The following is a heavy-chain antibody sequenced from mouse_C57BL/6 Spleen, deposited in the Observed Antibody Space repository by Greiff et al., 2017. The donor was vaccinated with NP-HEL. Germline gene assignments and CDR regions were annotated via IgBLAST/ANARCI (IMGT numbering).Heavy chain of an antibody. CDR1: GYTFTSYW. J-gene: IGHJ2*01. CDR2: IDPSDSYT. Sequence: QVQLQQPGAELVRPGTSVKLSCKASGYTFTSYWMHWVKQRPGQGLEWIGVIDPSDSYTNYNQKFKGKATLTVDTSSSTAYMQLSSLTSEDSAVYYCARSDYSPLFDYWGQGTTLTVSS. CDR3: ARSDYSPLFDY. D-gene: IGHD2-12*01. V-gene: IGHV1-59*01.